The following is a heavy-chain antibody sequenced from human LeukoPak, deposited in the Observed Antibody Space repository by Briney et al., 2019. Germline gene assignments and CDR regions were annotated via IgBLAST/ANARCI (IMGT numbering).Heavy chain of an antibody. V-gene: IGHV3-9*01. J-gene: IGHJ4*02. CDR2: ITWNGGRI. CDR3: AKGHCGGDCSLFNY. D-gene: IGHD2-21*02. CDR1: GFTFDDYA. Sequence: PGGSLRLSCAASGFTFDDYAMHWVRQAPGKGLEWVSGITWNGGRIDYADSVKGRFTISGDNAKNSLYLQMNSLRTEDTALYYCAKGHCGGDCSLFNYWGQGTLVTVSS.